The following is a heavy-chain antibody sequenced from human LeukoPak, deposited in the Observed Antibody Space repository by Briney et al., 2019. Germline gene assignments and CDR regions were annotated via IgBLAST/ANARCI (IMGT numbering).Heavy chain of an antibody. Sequence: VASVKVSCKASGGTFSSYAISWVRQAPGQGLEWMGRIIPILGIANYAQKLQGRVTMTTDTSTSTAFMELRSLRSDDTAVYYCARGGGGDYADYWGQGTLVTVSS. CDR1: GGTFSSYA. J-gene: IGHJ4*02. D-gene: IGHD3-16*01. CDR3: ARGGGGDYADY. CDR2: IIPILGIA. V-gene: IGHV1-69*04.